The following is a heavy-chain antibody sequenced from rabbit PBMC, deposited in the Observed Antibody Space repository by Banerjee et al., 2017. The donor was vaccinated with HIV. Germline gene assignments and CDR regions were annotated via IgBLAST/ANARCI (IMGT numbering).Heavy chain of an antibody. CDR2: IYTGDGSST. J-gene: IGHJ4*01. Sequence: QSLEESGGDLVKPGTSLTLTCTASGFSFSSSYYMCWVRQAPGKGLEWIGCIYTGDGSSTYYASWAKGRFTVSKTSSTTVTLQMTSLTAADTATYFCARDLAGVIGWNFNLWGQGTLVTVS. V-gene: IGHV1S40*01. CDR3: ARDLAGVIGWNFNL. D-gene: IGHD4-1*01. CDR1: GFSFSSSYY.